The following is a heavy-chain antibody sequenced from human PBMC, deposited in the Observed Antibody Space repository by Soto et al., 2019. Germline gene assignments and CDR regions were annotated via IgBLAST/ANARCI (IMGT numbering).Heavy chain of an antibody. V-gene: IGHV3-23*01. CDR2: ISGSGGST. D-gene: IGHD3-22*01. J-gene: IGHJ4*02. Sequence: EVQLLESGGGLVQPGGSLRLSCAASGFTFSSYAMRWVRQAPGKGLEWVSAISGSGGSTYYADSVKGRFTISRDNSKNTLQLQMNSLRAEDTAVYYCAKDPIVGVPPRLFDYWGQGTLVTVSS. CDR1: GFTFSSYA. CDR3: AKDPIVGVPPRLFDY.